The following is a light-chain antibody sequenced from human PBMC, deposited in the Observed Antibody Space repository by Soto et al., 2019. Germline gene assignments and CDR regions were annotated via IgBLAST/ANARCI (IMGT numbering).Light chain of an antibody. CDR1: QSISSW. V-gene: IGKV1-5*03. Sequence: DIQLTQSPSTLSASVGDRVTITCRASQSISSWLAWYQQKPGKAPKLLVYKASSLESGVPSRFSGSGSGTEFTLTISTLQPDDFATYYCQQDETDPLTFGGGTKVEIK. J-gene: IGKJ4*01. CDR3: QQDETDPLT. CDR2: KAS.